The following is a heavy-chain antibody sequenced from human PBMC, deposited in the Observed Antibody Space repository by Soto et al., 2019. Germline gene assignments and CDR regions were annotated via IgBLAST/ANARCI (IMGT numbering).Heavy chain of an antibody. CDR1: GYTFTSYD. CDR3: ARDHLPNQLLSY. J-gene: IGHJ4*02. Sequence: GASVKVSCKASGYTFTSYDINWVRQATGQGLEWMGWMNPNSGNTGYAQKFQGRITMTRNTSISTAYMELSSLRSEDTAIYYCARDHLPNQLLSYWGQGTLVTVSS. D-gene: IGHD2-2*01. CDR2: MNPNSGNT. V-gene: IGHV1-8*01.